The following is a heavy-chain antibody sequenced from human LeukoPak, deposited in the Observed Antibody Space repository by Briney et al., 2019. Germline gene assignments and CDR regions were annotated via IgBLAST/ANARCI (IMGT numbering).Heavy chain of an antibody. V-gene: IGHV3-33*01. CDR1: GFTFSSYG. CDR2: IWYDGSNK. J-gene: IGHJ4*02. D-gene: IGHD2-21*02. Sequence: GGSLRLSCAASGFTFSSYGMHWVRQAPGKGLEWVAVIWYDGSNKYYADSVKGRFTISRDNSKNTLYLQMNSLRAEDTAVYCCARDPCGGDCYLTDYFDYWGQGTLVTVSS. CDR3: ARDPCGGDCYLTDYFDY.